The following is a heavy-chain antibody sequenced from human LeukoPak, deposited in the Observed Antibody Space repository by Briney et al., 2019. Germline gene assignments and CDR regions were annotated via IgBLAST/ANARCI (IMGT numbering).Heavy chain of an antibody. Sequence: APVKACCKPSRYTFLNYGISTVRQAPGHGVKGRGWISAYKAKTNYAQKFQDRVTMTTDKSTSKPCMHLSCLRSCDTTVYSFPRATGDVNGWFDPWGQGTLVTVSS. J-gene: IGHJ5*02. CDR3: PRATGDVNGWFDP. CDR1: RYTFLNYG. D-gene: IGHD7-27*01. V-gene: IGHV1-18*01. CDR2: ISAYKAKT.